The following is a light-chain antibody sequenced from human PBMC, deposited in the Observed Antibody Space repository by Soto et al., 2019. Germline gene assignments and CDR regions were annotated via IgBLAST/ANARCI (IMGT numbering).Light chain of an antibody. Sequence: EIVLTQSPGTLSLSPGERATLSCRASQSVSSTYLAWYQQKPGQAPRVLICGASSRATGIPDRCSGSGSGTDLTLPLSRLEPEHLAVYYCQHSLTSPTFGQGTKLEIK. CDR1: QSVSSTY. V-gene: IGKV3-20*01. CDR2: GAS. CDR3: QHSLTSPT. J-gene: IGKJ2*01.